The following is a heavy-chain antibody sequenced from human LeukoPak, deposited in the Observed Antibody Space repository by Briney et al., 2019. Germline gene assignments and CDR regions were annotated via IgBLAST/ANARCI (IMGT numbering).Heavy chain of an antibody. J-gene: IGHJ6*02. CDR3: AKDRNYGDSLDYGMDV. V-gene: IGHV3-23*01. Sequence: GGSLRLSCAASGFTFSSYAMSWVRQAPGKGLEWASAISGSGDSTYYADSVKGRFTISRDNSKNTLYLQMNSLRAEDTAVYYCAKDRNYGDSLDYGMDVWGQGTTVTVSS. CDR1: GFTFSSYA. D-gene: IGHD4-17*01. CDR2: ISGSGDST.